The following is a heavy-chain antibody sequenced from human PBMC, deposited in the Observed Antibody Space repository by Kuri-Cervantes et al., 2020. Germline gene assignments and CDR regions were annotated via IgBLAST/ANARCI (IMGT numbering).Heavy chain of an antibody. J-gene: IGHJ6*02. CDR3: AKARGYSYGYYYYGMDV. CDR2: IWYDGSNK. V-gene: IGHV3-33*03. D-gene: IGHD5-18*01. CDR1: GFTFSSYG. Sequence: GGSLRLSCVASGFTFSSYGMHWVRQAPGKGLEWVAGIWYDGSNKYYADSVKGRFTISRDNAKNSLYLQMNSLRAEDTALYYCAKARGYSYGYYYYGMDVWAKGPRSPSP.